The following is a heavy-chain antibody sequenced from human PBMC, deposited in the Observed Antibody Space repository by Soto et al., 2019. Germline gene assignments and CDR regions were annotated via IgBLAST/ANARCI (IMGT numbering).Heavy chain of an antibody. CDR3: ARVRTPFTYDFDY. CDR1: GFTFSSYW. CDR2: IKQDGSEK. J-gene: IGHJ4*02. Sequence: EVQLVESGGGLVQPGGSLRLSCAASGFTFSSYWMSWVRQAPGKGLEWVANIKQDGSEKYYVDSVKGRFTISRDNAKNSLYLQMNSRRAEDTAVYYCARVRTPFTYDFDYWGQGTLVTVSS. V-gene: IGHV3-7*01.